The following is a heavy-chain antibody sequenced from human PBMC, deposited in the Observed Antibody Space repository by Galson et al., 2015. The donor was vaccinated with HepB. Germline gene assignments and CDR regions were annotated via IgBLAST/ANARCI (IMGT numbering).Heavy chain of an antibody. CDR3: AKSFLMTTVVTGEDY. CDR1: GFTFSSYG. D-gene: IGHD4-23*01. CDR2: ISYDGSNK. Sequence: SLRLSCAASGFTFSSYGMHWVRQAPGKGLEWVAVISYDGSNKYYADSVKGRFTISRDNSKNTLYLQMNSLRAEDTAVYYCAKSFLMTTVVTGEDYWGQGTLVTVSS. V-gene: IGHV3-30*18. J-gene: IGHJ4*02.